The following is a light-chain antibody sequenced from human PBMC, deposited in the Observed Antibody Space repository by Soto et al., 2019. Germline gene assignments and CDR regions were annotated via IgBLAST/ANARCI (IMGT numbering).Light chain of an antibody. J-gene: IGKJ4*01. CDR1: QSVGYN. V-gene: IGKV3-15*01. CDR3: QQYNNWPLP. Sequence: EIVMTQSPATLSVSPGERATLSCRASQSVGYNLAWYQQKPGQAPRLLIYAASTRATGIPARFSGSGSGTEFTLTISSLQSEDFAVYYCQQYNNWPLPFGGGTTVDIX. CDR2: AAS.